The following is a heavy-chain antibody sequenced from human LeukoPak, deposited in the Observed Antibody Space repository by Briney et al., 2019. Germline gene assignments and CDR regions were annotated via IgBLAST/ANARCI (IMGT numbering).Heavy chain of an antibody. V-gene: IGHV1-24*01. CDR1: GYTLTVLS. CDR3: ATNLVVVAATDY. Sequence: ASVKVSCKVSGYTLTVLSMHWVRQAPGKGLEWMGGFDPEDGETIYAQKFQGRVTMTEDTSTDTAYMELSSLRSEDTAVYYCATNLVVVAATDYWGQGTLVTVSS. J-gene: IGHJ4*02. D-gene: IGHD2-15*01. CDR2: FDPEDGET.